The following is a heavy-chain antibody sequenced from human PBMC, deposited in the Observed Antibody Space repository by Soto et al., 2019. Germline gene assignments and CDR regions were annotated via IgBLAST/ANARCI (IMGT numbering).Heavy chain of an antibody. Sequence: GESLKISCAASGFTFSSYAMSWVRQAPGKGLEWVSAISGSGGSTYYADSVKGRFTISRDNSKNTLYLQMNSLRAEDTAVYYCADHMVRGVTYGMDVWGQGTTVTVSS. J-gene: IGHJ6*02. CDR2: ISGSGGST. CDR3: ADHMVRGVTYGMDV. D-gene: IGHD3-10*01. V-gene: IGHV3-23*01. CDR1: GFTFSSYA.